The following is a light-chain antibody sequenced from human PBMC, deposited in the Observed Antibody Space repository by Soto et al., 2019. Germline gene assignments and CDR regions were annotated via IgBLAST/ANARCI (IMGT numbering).Light chain of an antibody. V-gene: IGKV3-20*01. CDR1: QSVSSSY. Sequence: EIVLTQSQGTLSLSPGERATLSCRARQSVSSSYLDWYQQKPGQAPRLLISGAYSRATGIPDRTSGSVSGTDFTLNSSRLEAEVFAFYYCQLYGISPRTFGQRTNVEIK. J-gene: IGKJ1*01. CDR2: GAY. CDR3: QLYGISPRT.